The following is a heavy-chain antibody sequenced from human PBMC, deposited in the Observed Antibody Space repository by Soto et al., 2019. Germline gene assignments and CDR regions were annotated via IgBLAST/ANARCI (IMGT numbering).Heavy chain of an antibody. J-gene: IGHJ3*02. D-gene: IGHD2-21*01. CDR3: ARAYSDAFDI. CDR2: ISSSGTGI. Sequence: GGSLRLSCAASGFTFSDYYMIWTRQAPGKGLEWVSYISSSGTGIYYGDSVKARFTISRDNAKNSLYLQMNSLRAEDTAVYYCARAYSDAFDIWGQGTMVTV. CDR1: GFTFSDYY. V-gene: IGHV3-11*01.